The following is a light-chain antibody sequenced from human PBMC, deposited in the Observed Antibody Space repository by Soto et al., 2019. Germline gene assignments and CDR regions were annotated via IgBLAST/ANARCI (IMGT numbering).Light chain of an antibody. CDR2: GNS. V-gene: IGLV1-40*01. J-gene: IGLJ3*02. CDR1: SSNIGAGYD. Sequence: QSVLTQPPSVSGAPGQRVTISCTGSSSNIGAGYDVHWYQQLPGTAPKLLIYGNSNRPSGVPDRFSGSKSGTSASLAISGLQSEDEADYYCAAWDDSLKGGVFGGGTKLTVL. CDR3: AAWDDSLKGGV.